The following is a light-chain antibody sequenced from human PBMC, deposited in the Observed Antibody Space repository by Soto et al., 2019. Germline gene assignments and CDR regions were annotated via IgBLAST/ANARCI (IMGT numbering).Light chain of an antibody. CDR1: QSIAIY. V-gene: IGKV1-39*01. Sequence: DIQMTQSPSSLSASIGDRVTIICRASQSIAIYLNWYQQKPGKAPNLLIFGASSLRSGAPSRFSAGGSGTDFTLTISSLQPEEVATYYCQQSYRTLPTFGAGTKVEIK. J-gene: IGKJ3*01. CDR3: QQSYRTLPT. CDR2: GAS.